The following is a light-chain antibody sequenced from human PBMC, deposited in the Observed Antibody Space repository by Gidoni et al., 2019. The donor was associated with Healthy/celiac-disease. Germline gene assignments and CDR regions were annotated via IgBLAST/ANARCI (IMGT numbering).Light chain of an antibody. Sequence: DIQMTQSPSTLSASVGDRVTITCRASQSISSWFAWYQQKPGNAPKLLIYRASSFECGVPSRFSGSGSGTEFTLTISSLQADDVAIYYCQQYNSYSWTFGQGTKVEIK. J-gene: IGKJ1*01. V-gene: IGKV1-5*03. CDR3: QQYNSYSWT. CDR1: QSISSW. CDR2: RAS.